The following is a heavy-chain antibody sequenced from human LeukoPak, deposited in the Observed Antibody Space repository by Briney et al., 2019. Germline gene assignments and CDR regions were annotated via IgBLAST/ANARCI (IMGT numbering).Heavy chain of an antibody. CDR2: IIPSCGPT. CDR3: ANFFFKLRTAYDMVFDS. Sequence: PGGPVRLPCAASGFAFSHYHLSWLPQAPGKGVEGVWNIIPSCGPTYYAVSERGRFTISRDNSKNTLYLQMNSLRAEDTAIYYCANFFFKLRTAYDMVFDSWGQGTLVTVSS. D-gene: IGHD3-9*01. J-gene: IGHJ4*02. CDR1: GFAFSHYH. V-gene: IGHV3-23*01.